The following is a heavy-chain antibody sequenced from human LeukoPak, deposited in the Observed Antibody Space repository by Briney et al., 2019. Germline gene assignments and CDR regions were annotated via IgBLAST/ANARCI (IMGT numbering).Heavy chain of an antibody. Sequence: GGSLRLSCAAYGFTFSSYAMSWVRQAPGKGLEWVSDISGSGGSKYYADSVKGRFTISRDNSNNTLYLQMNSLRAEDTAVYYCARSYQLLSTDAFDIWGQGTMVTVSS. CDR1: GFTFSSYA. V-gene: IGHV3-23*01. D-gene: IGHD2-2*01. J-gene: IGHJ3*02. CDR2: ISGSGGSK. CDR3: ARSYQLLSTDAFDI.